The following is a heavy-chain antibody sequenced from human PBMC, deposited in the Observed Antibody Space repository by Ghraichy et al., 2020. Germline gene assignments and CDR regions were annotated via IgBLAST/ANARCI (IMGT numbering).Heavy chain of an antibody. CDR2: ISGSGGST. CDR3: AKVPVVEDYYFDY. D-gene: IGHD2-15*01. V-gene: IGHV3-23*01. Sequence: GESLNISCAASGFTFSSYAMSWVRQAPGKGLEWVSAISGSGGSTYYADSVKGRFTISRDNSKNTLYLQMNSLRAEDTAVYYCAKVPVVEDYYFDYWGQGTLVTVSS. CDR1: GFTFSSYA. J-gene: IGHJ4*02.